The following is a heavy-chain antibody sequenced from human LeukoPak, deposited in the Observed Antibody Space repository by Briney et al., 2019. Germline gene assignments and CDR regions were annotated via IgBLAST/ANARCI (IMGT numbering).Heavy chain of an antibody. CDR3: ARDPAFGAFDI. V-gene: IGHV3-7*01. Sequence: PGGSLRLSCAATGFTFSSSWMTWVRQAPWKGLEWVAIIKPNGSDKSYADSVRGRFTISRDNAKNSLYLHMNGLRAEDTSVYYCARDPAFGAFDIWGRGTLVTVSS. CDR2: IKPNGSDK. CDR1: GFTFSSSW. J-gene: IGHJ3*02. D-gene: IGHD3-10*01.